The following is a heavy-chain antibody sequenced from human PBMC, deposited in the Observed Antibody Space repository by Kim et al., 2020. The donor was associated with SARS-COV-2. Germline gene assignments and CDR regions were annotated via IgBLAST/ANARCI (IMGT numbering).Heavy chain of an antibody. J-gene: IGHJ6*03. V-gene: IGHV1-8*01. CDR1: GYTFTSYD. D-gene: IGHD3-3*01. CDR3: ARGVVSSRVLEWLSPTYYYMDV. Sequence: ASVKVSCKASGYTFTSYDINWVRQATGQGLEWMGWMNPNSGNTGYAQKFQGRVTMTRNTSISTAYMELSSLRSEDTAVYYCARGVVSSRVLEWLSPTYYYMDVWGKGTPVTVSS. CDR2: MNPNSGNT.